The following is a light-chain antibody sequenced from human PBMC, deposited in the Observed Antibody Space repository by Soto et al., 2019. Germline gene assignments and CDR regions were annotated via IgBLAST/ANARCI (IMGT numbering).Light chain of an antibody. J-gene: IGLJ2*01. CDR1: SSDVGGYNY. CDR3: SSYTSSTL. CDR2: DVS. Sequence: QSVLTQPASVSGSPGQSITIPCTGTSSDVGGYNYVSWYQQHPGKAPKLMIYDVSNRPSGVSNRFSGSKSGNTASLTISGLQAEDEADYYCSSYTSSTLFGGGTKVTVL. V-gene: IGLV2-14*01.